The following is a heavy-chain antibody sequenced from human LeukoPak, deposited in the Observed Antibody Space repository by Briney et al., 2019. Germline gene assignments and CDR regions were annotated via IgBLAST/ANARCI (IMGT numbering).Heavy chain of an antibody. CDR2: IYTSGST. D-gene: IGHD6-13*01. CDR1: GGSISSGSYY. CDR3: ARARGSSSWDFDY. V-gene: IGHV4-61*02. Sequence: PSETLSLTCTVSGGSISSGSYYWSWIRQPAWKGLEWIGRIYTSGSTNYNPSLKSRVTISVDTSKNQFSLKLSSVTAADTAVYYCARARGSSSWDFDYWGQGTLVTVSS. J-gene: IGHJ4*02.